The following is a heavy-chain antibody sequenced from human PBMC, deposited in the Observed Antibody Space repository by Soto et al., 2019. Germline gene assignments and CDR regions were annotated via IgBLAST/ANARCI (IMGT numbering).Heavy chain of an antibody. V-gene: IGHV1-18*01. CDR1: GYTFTSYG. CDR3: ARFVVVPAAIFDYYYYVDV. CDR2: ISAYNGNT. J-gene: IGHJ6*03. Sequence: ASVKVSCKASGYTFTSYGISWVRQAPGQGLEWMGWISAYNGNTNYAQKLQGRVTMTTDTSTSTAYMELRSLRSDDTAVYYCARFVVVPAAIFDYYYYVDVWGKGTTVTVSS. D-gene: IGHD2-2*01.